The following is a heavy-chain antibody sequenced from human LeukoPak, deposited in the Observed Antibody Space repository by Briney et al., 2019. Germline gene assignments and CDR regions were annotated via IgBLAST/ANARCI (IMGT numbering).Heavy chain of an antibody. CDR2: ISGSGGST. CDR1: GFTFSSYA. CDR3: AKVGIPIAAAYDWYFDL. D-gene: IGHD6-13*01. V-gene: IGHV3-23*01. Sequence: SGGSLRLSCAASGFTFSSYAMSWVRQAPGKGLEWVSAISGSGGSTYYADSVKGRFTISRDNSKNTLYLQMNSLRAEDTAVYYCAKVGIPIAAAYDWYFDLWGRGTLVTVSS. J-gene: IGHJ2*01.